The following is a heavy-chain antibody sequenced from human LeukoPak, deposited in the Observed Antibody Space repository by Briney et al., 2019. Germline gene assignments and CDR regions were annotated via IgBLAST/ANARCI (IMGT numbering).Heavy chain of an antibody. CDR1: GFTFSSYS. V-gene: IGHV3-21*01. D-gene: IGHD3-22*01. CDR3: AAPNTYYYDSSGY. Sequence: GGSERLSCAASGFTFSSYSMNWIRQAPGKGLEWVSSISSSSSYIYYADSVKGRFTISRDNAKNSLYLQMNSLRAEDTAVYYCAAPNTYYYDSSGYWGQGTLVTVSS. J-gene: IGHJ4*02. CDR2: ISSSSSYI.